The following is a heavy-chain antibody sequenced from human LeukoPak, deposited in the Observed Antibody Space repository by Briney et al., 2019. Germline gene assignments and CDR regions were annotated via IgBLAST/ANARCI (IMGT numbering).Heavy chain of an antibody. CDR1: GYTFTGYY. Sequence: GASVKVSCKASGYTFTGYYIHWVRQAPGQGLEWMGWISGYNGNTNYAQKVQGRVTMTTDTSTNTAYMELKSLRSDDTAVYYCARDRYGARSGSYDYWGQGTLVTVSS. CDR2: ISGYNGNT. V-gene: IGHV1-18*04. D-gene: IGHD1-26*01. CDR3: ARDRYGARSGSYDY. J-gene: IGHJ4*02.